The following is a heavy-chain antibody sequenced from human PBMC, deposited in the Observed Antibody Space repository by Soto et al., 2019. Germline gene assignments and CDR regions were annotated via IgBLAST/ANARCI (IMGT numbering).Heavy chain of an antibody. CDR2: IYYSGST. J-gene: IGHJ4*02. Sequence: QLQLQESGPGLVKPSETLSLTCTVSGGSISSSSYYWGWIRQPPGKGLEWIGNIYYSGSTYYNPSRRSRVTISVDTSKKQFSLKLSCVSAADTAVYYCARRVQGNFDYWGQGTLVTVSS. CDR1: GGSISSSSYY. V-gene: IGHV4-39*01. CDR3: ARRVQGNFDY.